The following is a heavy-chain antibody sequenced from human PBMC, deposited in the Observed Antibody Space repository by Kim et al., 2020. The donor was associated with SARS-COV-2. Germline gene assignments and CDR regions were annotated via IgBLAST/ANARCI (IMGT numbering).Heavy chain of an antibody. CDR2: IKSKSDGETT. J-gene: IGHJ3*02. V-gene: IGHV3-15*01. CDR1: GFTFSDAW. CDR3: TFLIDAFDI. Sequence: GGSLRLSCAASGFTFSDAWMSWVRQAPGKGLEWVGRIKSKSDGETTDYASPVKGRFTISRDDSKTTLYLQMRSLKTEDTAVYYCTFLIDAFDIWCQGT.